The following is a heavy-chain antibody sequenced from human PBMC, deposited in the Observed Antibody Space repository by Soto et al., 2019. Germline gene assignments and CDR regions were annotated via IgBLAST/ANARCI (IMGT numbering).Heavy chain of an antibody. Sequence: QVQLVQSGAEVKKPGSSVKFSCKASGGTFSSYAISWVRQAPGQGLEWMGGIIPIFGTANYAQKFQGRVTITADESTSTAYMELSSMGSDDTSVYYCAKTIRNCSSTGCFDAFDIWGQGTMSPSLQ. V-gene: IGHV1-69*01. D-gene: IGHD2-2*01. CDR3: AKTIRNCSSTGCFDAFDI. CDR1: GGTFSSYA. J-gene: IGHJ3*02. CDR2: IIPIFGTA.